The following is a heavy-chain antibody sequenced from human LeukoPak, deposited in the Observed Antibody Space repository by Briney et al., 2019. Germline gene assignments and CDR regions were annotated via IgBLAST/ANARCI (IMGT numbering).Heavy chain of an antibody. D-gene: IGHD4-17*01. Sequence: GGSLRLSCAASGFTFSDYYMSWIRQAPGKGLEWVSYISTTGSTKYYADSVKGRFTISRDNAKNSLYLQTNSLRAEDTAVYYCARVPTTVTYTDDWGQGTLVTVSS. CDR3: ARVPTTVTYTDD. CDR2: ISTTGSTK. V-gene: IGHV3-11*01. J-gene: IGHJ4*02. CDR1: GFTFSDYY.